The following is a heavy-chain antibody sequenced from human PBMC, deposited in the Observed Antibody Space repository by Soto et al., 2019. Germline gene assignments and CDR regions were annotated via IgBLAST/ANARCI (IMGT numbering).Heavy chain of an antibody. CDR1: GFPFTTYG. D-gene: IGHD3-10*01. CDR3: VGGQYYFDY. Sequence: VQLVESGGGVVQPGRSLRLSCAASGFPFTTYGMHWVREGPGKGLEWVAVISYDGSNTYYADSVKGRFTISRDNSKNTLYLQMNSLTPEDTALYYCVGGQYYFDYRGQGTLVTVSS. J-gene: IGHJ4*02. CDR2: ISYDGSNT. V-gene: IGHV3-30*03.